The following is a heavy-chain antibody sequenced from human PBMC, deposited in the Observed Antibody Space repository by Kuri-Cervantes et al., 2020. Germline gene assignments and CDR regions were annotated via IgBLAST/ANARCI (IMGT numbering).Heavy chain of an antibody. CDR1: GFTFDDYA. V-gene: IGHV3-9*01. CDR2: ISWNSGRI. CDR3: ARDSGPTVGFDY. J-gene: IGHJ4*02. Sequence: GGSLRLSCAASGFTFDDYAMHWVRQAPGTGLEWVSGISWNSGRIAYADSVKGRFTISRDNAKNSLYLQMNSLRAEDTAVYYCARDSGPTVGFDYWGQGTLVTVSS. D-gene: IGHD1-26*01.